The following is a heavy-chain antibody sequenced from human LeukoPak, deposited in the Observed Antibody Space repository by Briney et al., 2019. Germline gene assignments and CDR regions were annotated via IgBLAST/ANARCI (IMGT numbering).Heavy chain of an antibody. V-gene: IGHV1-69*05. CDR1: GGTFSSYA. CDR2: IIPIFGTA. D-gene: IGHD2-2*01. CDR3: ARVPYGYCSSTSCFYFDY. J-gene: IGHJ4*02. Sequence: GASVKVSCKASGGTFSSYAISWVRQAPGQGLEWMGGIIPIFGTANYAQKFQGRVTITTDESTSTAYMELSSLRSEDTAVYYCARVPYGYCSSTSCFYFDYWGQGTLVTVSS.